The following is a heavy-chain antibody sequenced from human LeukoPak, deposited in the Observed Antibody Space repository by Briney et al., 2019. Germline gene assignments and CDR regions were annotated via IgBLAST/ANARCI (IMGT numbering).Heavy chain of an antibody. CDR2: IYYSGST. D-gene: IGHD6-19*01. CDR1: GGSISSYY. J-gene: IGHJ4*02. V-gene: IGHV4-59*08. Sequence: SETLSLTCTVSGGSISSYYWSWIRQPPGKGLEWIGYIYYSGSTNYNPSLKSRVTISVDTSKNQFSLKLSSVTAADTAVYYCARQPAVATNFDYWGQGTLVTVSS. CDR3: ARQPAVATNFDY.